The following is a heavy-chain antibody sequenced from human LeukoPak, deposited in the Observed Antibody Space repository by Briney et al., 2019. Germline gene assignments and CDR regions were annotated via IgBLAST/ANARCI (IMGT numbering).Heavy chain of an antibody. CDR2: ISSNGGST. D-gene: IGHD1-26*01. CDR3: ARGEWELPYFDY. J-gene: IGHJ4*02. Sequence: AGGSLRLSCAASGFTFDDYAMHWVRQAPGKGLEYVSVISSNGGSTYYANSVKGRFTISRDNSKNTLYLQVGSLRAEDMAVYYCARGEWELPYFDYWGQGTLVTVSS. CDR1: GFTFDDYA. V-gene: IGHV3-64*01.